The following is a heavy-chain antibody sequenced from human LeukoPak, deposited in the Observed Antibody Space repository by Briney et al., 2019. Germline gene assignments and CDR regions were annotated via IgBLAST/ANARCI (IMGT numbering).Heavy chain of an antibody. CDR2: IIPILGIA. D-gene: IGHD3-16*01. CDR3: ARAMGVGDAFDI. J-gene: IGHJ3*02. Sequence: ASVKVSCKASGGTFSSYAISWVRQAPGQGLEWMGRIIPILGIANYAQKFQGRVTITADKSTSTAYMEPSSLRSEDTAVYYCARAMGVGDAFDIWGQGTMVTVSS. CDR1: GGTFSSYA. V-gene: IGHV1-69*04.